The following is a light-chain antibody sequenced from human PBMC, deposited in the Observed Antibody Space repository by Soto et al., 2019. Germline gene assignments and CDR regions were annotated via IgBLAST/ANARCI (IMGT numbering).Light chain of an antibody. CDR1: QDIRND. CDR3: LQTYTYPWT. CDR2: AAS. J-gene: IGKJ1*01. Sequence: AIQMTQSPSSLSASVADRVTITCRAGQDIRNDLGWYQQKPGKAPKLLIYAASRLQNGVPSRFSGSGSGTDFTLTISSLQPEDFATYSCLQTYTYPWTFGQGTKVEVK. V-gene: IGKV1-6*01.